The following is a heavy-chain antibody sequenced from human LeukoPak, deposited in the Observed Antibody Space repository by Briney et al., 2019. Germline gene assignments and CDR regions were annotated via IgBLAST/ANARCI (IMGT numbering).Heavy chain of an antibody. V-gene: IGHV1-18*01. CDR1: GYTFSSYG. D-gene: IGHD2-21*02. CDR3: ARCRGRGDCYSLNP. CDR2: ISTYNGNT. Sequence: VASVKVSCKASGYTFSSYGISWVRQAPGQGLEWMGWISTYNGNTNYAQRLQGRVTMTTDTSASSAYMELRSLRSDDTAVYYCARCRGRGDCYSLNPWGQGTLVTVSS. J-gene: IGHJ5*02.